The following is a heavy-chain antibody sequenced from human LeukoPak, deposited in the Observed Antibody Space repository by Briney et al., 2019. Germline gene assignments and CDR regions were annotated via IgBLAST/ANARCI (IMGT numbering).Heavy chain of an antibody. D-gene: IGHD6-6*01. CDR2: IIPIFGTA. J-gene: IGHJ4*02. CDR3: ATLPPFQYSSSFFDY. Sequence: SVKVSCKASGGTFSSYAISWVRQAPGQGLEWMGGIIPIFGTANYAQKFQGRVTITTDESTSTAYMELSSLRSEDTAVYYCATLPPFQYSSSFFDYWGQGTLVTVSS. CDR1: GGTFSSYA. V-gene: IGHV1-69*05.